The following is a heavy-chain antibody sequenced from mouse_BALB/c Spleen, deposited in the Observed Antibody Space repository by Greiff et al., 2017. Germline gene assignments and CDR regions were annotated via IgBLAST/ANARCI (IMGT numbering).Heavy chain of an antibody. CDR1: GYSITSDYA. J-gene: IGHJ2*01. CDR3: ARGGPFDY. V-gene: IGHV3-2*02. CDR2: ISYSGST. Sequence: ESGPGLVKPSQSLSLTCTVTGYSITSDYAWNWIRQFPGNKLEWMGYISYSGSTSYNPSLKSRISITRDTSKNQFFLQLNSVTTEDTATYYCARGGPFDYWGQGTTLTVSS.